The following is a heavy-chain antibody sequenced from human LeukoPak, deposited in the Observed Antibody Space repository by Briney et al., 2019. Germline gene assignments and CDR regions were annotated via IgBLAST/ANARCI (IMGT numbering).Heavy chain of an antibody. CDR2: ISSSGSTI. CDR1: GFTFSSYE. J-gene: IGHJ3*02. CDR3: ARVGMYSSGWYRPLWNAFDI. V-gene: IGHV3-48*03. Sequence: GGSLRLSCAASGFTFSSYEMNWVRQAPGKGLEWVSYISSSGSTIYYADSVKGRFTISRDNAKNSLCLQMNSLRAEDTAVYYCARVGMYSSGWYRPLWNAFDIWGQGTMVTVSS. D-gene: IGHD6-19*01.